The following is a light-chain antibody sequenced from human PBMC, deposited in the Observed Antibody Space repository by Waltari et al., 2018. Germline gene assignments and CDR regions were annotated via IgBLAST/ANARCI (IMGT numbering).Light chain of an antibody. J-gene: IGLJ3*02. Sequence: QSALTQPASVSGSPGQSITISCTATSSDIGFYNYVPWYQQHPGKAPKLMIYDVSERPSGVSNRFSGSKSGNTASLTISGLQAEDEADYYCNSYAGSSSWVFGGGTKLTVL. CDR1: SSDIGFYNY. CDR3: NSYAGSSSWV. CDR2: DVS. V-gene: IGLV2-14*03.